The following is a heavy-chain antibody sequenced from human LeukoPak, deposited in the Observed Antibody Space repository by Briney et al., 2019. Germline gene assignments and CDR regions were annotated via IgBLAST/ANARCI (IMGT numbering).Heavy chain of an antibody. Sequence: SQTLSLTCAISGDSVSSNSAAWNWIRQPPSRGLEWLGRTYYRSKWYNDYAVSVKSRITINPDTSKNQFSLQLNSVTPEDTAVYYCARRSELLLFNYYGMDVWGQGTTVTVSS. CDR2: TYYRSKWYN. CDR1: GDSVSSNSAA. D-gene: IGHD1-26*01. J-gene: IGHJ6*02. CDR3: ARRSELLLFNYYGMDV. V-gene: IGHV6-1*01.